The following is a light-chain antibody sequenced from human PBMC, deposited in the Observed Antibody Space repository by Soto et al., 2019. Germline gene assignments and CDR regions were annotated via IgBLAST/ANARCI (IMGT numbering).Light chain of an antibody. CDR1: QSFRGL. V-gene: IGKV3-20*01. J-gene: IGKJ4*01. Sequence: VVLTQSPVTLSLSPGERATLSCRASQSFRGLLAWYQQKPGQAPRLLIYGASSSATGIPDRFSGSGSGTDFTLTISRLEHEDFAVYYCQQYGSPQGPTFGGGTKVDIK. CDR2: GAS. CDR3: QQYGSPQGPT.